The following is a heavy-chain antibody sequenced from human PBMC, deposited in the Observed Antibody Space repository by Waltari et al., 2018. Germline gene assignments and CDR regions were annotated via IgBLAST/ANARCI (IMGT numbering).Heavy chain of an antibody. J-gene: IGHJ6*02. CDR2: ISSSGSTL. CDR3: ARERGGYYDSSGYYYYYYGMDV. Sequence: EVQLVESGGGLVQPGGSLRLSCAASGFTFSSYEMNWVRQAPGKGLEWVSYISSSGSTLYYEDSGKVRFTIARDNAKNSLYLQMNSLRADDTAVYYCARERGGYYDSSGYYYYYYGMDVWGQGTTVTVSS. D-gene: IGHD3-22*01. CDR1: GFTFSSYE. V-gene: IGHV3-48*03.